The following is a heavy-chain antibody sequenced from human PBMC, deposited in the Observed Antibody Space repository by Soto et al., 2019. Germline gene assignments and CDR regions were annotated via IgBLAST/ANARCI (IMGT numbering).Heavy chain of an antibody. D-gene: IGHD3-22*01. CDR1: GFTFSSYG. Sequence: QVQLVESGGGVVQPGRSLRLSCAASGFTFSSYGMHWVRQAPGKGLEWVAVIWYDGSNKYYADSVKGRFTISRDNSKNTLYLQMNSLRAEDTAVYYCARRYYDSSGYYFIPDAFDIWGQGTMVTVSS. CDR2: IWYDGSNK. V-gene: IGHV3-33*01. J-gene: IGHJ3*02. CDR3: ARRYYDSSGYYFIPDAFDI.